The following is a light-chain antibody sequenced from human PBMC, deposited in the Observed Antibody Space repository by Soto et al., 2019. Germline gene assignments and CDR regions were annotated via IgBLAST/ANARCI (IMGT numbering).Light chain of an antibody. CDR2: SND. CDR3: AAWDDILNGWV. Sequence: QAVVTQPPSASGTPGQRVTISCSGSDSNIGSNSVNWYQHLPGMAPKLLTHSNDHRPSGVADRFSGSKSGTSASLAISGLQSEDEADYSCAAWDDILNGWVFGGGTKLTVL. CDR1: DSNIGSNS. V-gene: IGLV1-44*01. J-gene: IGLJ3*02.